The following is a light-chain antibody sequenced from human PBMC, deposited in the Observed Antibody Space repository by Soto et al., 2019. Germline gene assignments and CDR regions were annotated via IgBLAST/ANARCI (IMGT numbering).Light chain of an antibody. CDR3: QQYGSSPPVT. J-gene: IGKJ3*01. V-gene: IGKV3-20*01. CDR2: GAS. Sequence: DIVLTPSPCTLSLSLGERAPLSCRASQSVSSSYLAWYQQKPGQAPRLLIYGASSRATGIPDRFSGSGSGTDFTLTISRLEPEDFAVYYCQQYGSSPPVTFGPGTKVDIK. CDR1: QSVSSSY.